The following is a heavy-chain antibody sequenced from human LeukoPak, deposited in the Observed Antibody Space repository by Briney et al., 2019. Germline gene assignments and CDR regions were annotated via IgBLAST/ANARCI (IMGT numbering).Heavy chain of an antibody. V-gene: IGHV3-48*01. D-gene: IGHD6-6*01. Sequence: GGSLRLSCAASGFTFSSFSMNWVRQAPGKGLGWVSYISSGSGTIYYADSVKGRFTISRDNAKNSLYLQMNSLRAEDTAVYYCARDMGSPSYYMNVWGKGTTVTVSS. CDR3: ARDMGSPSYYMNV. J-gene: IGHJ6*03. CDR2: ISSGSGTI. CDR1: GFTFSSFS.